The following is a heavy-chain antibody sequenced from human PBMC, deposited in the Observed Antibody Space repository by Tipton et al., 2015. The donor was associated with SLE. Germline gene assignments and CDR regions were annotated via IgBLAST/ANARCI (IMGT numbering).Heavy chain of an antibody. CDR1: GFIFSDYY. J-gene: IGHJ6*02. CDR3: AKRSVVAAADYYHFYGMDV. CDR2: IRFSGGTT. V-gene: IGHV3-23*01. Sequence: SLRLSCAASGFIFSDYYMIWMRQAPGKGLEWVSGIRFSGGTTNYADSVKGRFTISRDNSKDTLYLQMNSLRGDDTAVYYCAKRSVVAAADYYHFYGMDVWGQGTTVIVSS. D-gene: IGHD2-15*01.